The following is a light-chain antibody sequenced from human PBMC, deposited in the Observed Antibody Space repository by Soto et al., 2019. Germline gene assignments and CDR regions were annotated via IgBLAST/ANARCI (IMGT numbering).Light chain of an antibody. J-gene: IGKJ5*01. CDR2: DAS. Sequence: EVVLTQSPVTLSLSPGERATLSCRASQSFRGLLAWYQQKPGQAPRLLIYDASSRATGIQDRFSGSGSGTDFTLNIRRLETEDFAVYDCQQYGSSPITFGQGTRREIK. V-gene: IGKV3-20*01. CDR1: QSFRGL. CDR3: QQYGSSPIT.